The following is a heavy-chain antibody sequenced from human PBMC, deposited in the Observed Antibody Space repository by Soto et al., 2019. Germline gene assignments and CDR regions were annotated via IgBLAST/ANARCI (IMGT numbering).Heavy chain of an antibody. J-gene: IGHJ4*02. CDR2: IYSSENT. D-gene: IGHD3-10*01. CDR1: GDSVSTNSYS. V-gene: IGHV4-39*01. Sequence: SETLSLTCTVSGDSVSTNSYSWGWIRQSPGKGLEWIGTIYSSENTYYNPSLLSRVTISVDTSKNEFSLRLSSVTAADSAVYYCARGRGVLLWFGEDRGFDYWGQGTLVTVSS. CDR3: ARGRGVLLWFGEDRGFDY.